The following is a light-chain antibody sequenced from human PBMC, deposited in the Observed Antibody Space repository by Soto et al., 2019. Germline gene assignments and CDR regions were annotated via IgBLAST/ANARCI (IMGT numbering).Light chain of an antibody. CDR2: KDN. J-gene: IGLJ2*01. V-gene: IGLV3-25*03. CDR1: ALPKQY. CDR3: QSADSSGAYVV. Sequence: SYELTQPPSVSVSPGQTARITCSGGALPKQYAYWYQQKSGQAPVLVIYKDNERPSGIPERFSGSSSGTTVTLTISGVQAEDEADYYCQSADSSGAYVVFGGGTKLTVL.